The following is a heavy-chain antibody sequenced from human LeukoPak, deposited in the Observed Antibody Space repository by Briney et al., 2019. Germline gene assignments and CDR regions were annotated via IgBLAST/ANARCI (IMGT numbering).Heavy chain of an antibody. CDR3: ARDALGGDGYNENPDY. CDR1: GFTFYDYV. Sequence: GGSLRLSCTASGFTFYDYVMHWVRQAPGKGLEWVSLIFGDGGRTYHAVSVKGRFTISRDNSKNALYLQMNSLRTEDSAFYYCARDALGGDGYNENPDYWGQGTLVTVSS. J-gene: IGHJ4*02. CDR2: IFGDGGRT. V-gene: IGHV3-43*02. D-gene: IGHD5-24*01.